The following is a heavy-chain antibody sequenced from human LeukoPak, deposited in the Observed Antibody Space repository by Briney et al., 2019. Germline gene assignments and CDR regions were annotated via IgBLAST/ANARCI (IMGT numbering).Heavy chain of an antibody. CDR2: INQDRSEK. Sequence: LTGGSLRLSCAASGFTSSRYWMTWVRQAPGKGLEWVANINQDRSEKYYVDSVKGRFTISRDNAKNSLFLQMNSLRVEDTAVYYCLIADYWGRGTLVSVSS. J-gene: IGHJ4*02. CDR3: LIADY. CDR1: GFTSSRYW. V-gene: IGHV3-7*01. D-gene: IGHD3-10*01.